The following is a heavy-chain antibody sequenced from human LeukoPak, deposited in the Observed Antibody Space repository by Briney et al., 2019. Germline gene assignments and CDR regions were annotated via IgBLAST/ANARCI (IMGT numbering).Heavy chain of an antibody. D-gene: IGHD6-13*01. CDR1: GYTFTSYY. J-gene: IGHJ6*02. V-gene: IGHV1-46*01. CDR2: INPSGGST. CDR3: ARGGYGAAAGTYGMDV. Sequence: ASVKVSCKASGYTFTSYYMHWVRQAPGQGLEWMGIINPSGGSTSYAQKFQGRVTMARDTSTSTVYMELSSLRSEDTAVYYCARGGYGAAAGTYGMDVWGQGTTVTVSS.